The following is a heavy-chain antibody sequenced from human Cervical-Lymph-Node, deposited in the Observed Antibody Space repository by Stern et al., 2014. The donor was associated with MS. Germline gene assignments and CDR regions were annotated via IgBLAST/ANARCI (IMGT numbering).Heavy chain of an antibody. CDR1: GGTFSSYG. J-gene: IGHJ4*02. V-gene: IGHV1-69*01. D-gene: IGHD6-25*01. CDR2: IIPIFGTA. CDR3: VREVPGWQRLTHFDF. Sequence: QVQLVESGAEVKKPGSSVKVSCKASGGTFSSYGISWVRQAPGQGLEWMGGIIPIFGTANYAQKFQGRVTITADESTTTAYMELSSLRSEDTAVYYCVREVPGWQRLTHFDFWGQGTLVTVSS.